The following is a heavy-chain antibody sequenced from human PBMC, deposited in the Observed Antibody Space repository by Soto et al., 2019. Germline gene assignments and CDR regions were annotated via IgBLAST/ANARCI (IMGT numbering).Heavy chain of an antibody. J-gene: IGHJ4*02. V-gene: IGHV4-59*08. Sequence: SETLSLTCTVSGGSISSYYLSWIRQPPGKGLEWIGYIYYSGSTNYNPSLKSRVTISVDTSKNQFSLKLSSVTAADTAVYYCERGEGRGGGPFDFGGGGTLVPVS. CDR2: IYYSGST. CDR3: ERGEGRGGGPFDF. D-gene: IGHD3-10*01. CDR1: GGSISSYY.